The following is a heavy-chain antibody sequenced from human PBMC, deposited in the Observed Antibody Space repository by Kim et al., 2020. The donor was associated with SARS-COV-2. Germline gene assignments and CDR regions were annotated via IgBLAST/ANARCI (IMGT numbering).Heavy chain of an antibody. CDR3: AKTSEYSEYDESAFDI. CDR1: GYSFTNSW. V-gene: IGHV5-51*01. D-gene: IGHD5-12*01. CDR2: IYPTDSNT. Sequence: GESLQISCKGSGYSFTNSWIAWVRQMPGKGLEWMGIIYPTDSNTRYSPSFRGQVTISADKSITTAYLQWSSLKASDTAMYYCAKTSEYSEYDESAFDIWGQGTMVTVSS. J-gene: IGHJ3*02.